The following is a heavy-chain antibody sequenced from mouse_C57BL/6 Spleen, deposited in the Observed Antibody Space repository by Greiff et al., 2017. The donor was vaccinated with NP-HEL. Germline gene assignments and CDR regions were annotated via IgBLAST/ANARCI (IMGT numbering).Heavy chain of an antibody. D-gene: IGHD4-1*01. J-gene: IGHJ3*01. CDR3: ARASWDAWFAY. CDR2: ISYDGSN. CDR1: GYSITSGYY. V-gene: IGHV3-6*01. Sequence: DVQLQESGPGLVKPSQSLSLTCSVTGYSITSGYYWNWIRQFPGNKLEWMGYISYDGSNNYNPSLKNRISITRDTSKNQFFLKLNSVTTEDTATYYCARASWDAWFAYWGQGTLVTVSA.